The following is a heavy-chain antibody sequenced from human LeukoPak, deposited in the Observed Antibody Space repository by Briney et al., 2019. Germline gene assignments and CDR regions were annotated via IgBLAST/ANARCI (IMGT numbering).Heavy chain of an antibody. J-gene: IGHJ6*02. CDR3: ARDHWLFSSKTWYYYGMDV. V-gene: IGHV4-59*01. D-gene: IGHD3-9*01. CDR2: IDPSGSA. Sequence: SETRSLTCVVSGGSISPYYWSWIRQSPGKGLEWIGYIDPSGSASYNPSLKSRVTIFVDTSKNLVSLILTSVSASDTAIYYCARDHWLFSSKTWYYYGMDVWGQGTTVTVSS. CDR1: GGSISPYY.